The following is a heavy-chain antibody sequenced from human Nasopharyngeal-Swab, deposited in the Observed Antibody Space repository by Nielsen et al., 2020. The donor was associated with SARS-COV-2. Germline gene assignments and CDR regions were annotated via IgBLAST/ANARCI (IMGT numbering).Heavy chain of an antibody. Sequence: SETLSLTCAVYGGSFNGYYWSWIRQSPGKGLDCIGEINHSGSTNYNPSLKSRVTISVDTSKTQFSLKLSSVTAADTAVYYCARGSTMNGYYGMDVWGQGTTVTVSS. CDR3: ARGSTMNGYYGMDV. D-gene: IGHD3-22*01. J-gene: IGHJ6*02. V-gene: IGHV4-34*01. CDR1: GGSFNGYY. CDR2: INHSGST.